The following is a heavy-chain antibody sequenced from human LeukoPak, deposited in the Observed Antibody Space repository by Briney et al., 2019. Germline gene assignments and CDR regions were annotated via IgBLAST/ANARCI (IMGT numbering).Heavy chain of an antibody. J-gene: IGHJ6*02. CDR1: GFMFSGYS. Sequence: PGGSLRLSCAASGFMFSGYSMNWVRQAPGKGLEWVSSIGSSSSSIYYADSVKGRFTISRDNAKNTLYLQMNSLRAEDTAVYYCARDRPGYYYYGMDVWGQGTTVTVSS. CDR2: IGSSSSSI. V-gene: IGHV3-21*01. CDR3: ARDRPGYYYYGMDV.